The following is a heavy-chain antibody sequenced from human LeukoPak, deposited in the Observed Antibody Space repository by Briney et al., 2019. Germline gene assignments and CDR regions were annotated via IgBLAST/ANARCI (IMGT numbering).Heavy chain of an antibody. CDR3: ARGRTNWFDP. CDR2: MNPNSGNT. V-gene: IGHV1-8*03. D-gene: IGHD1-14*01. Sequence: ASVKVSCKASGYTFTSYGISWVRQAPGQGLEWMGWMNPNSGNTGYAQKFQGRVTITRNTSISTAYMELSSLRSEDTAVYYCARGRTNWFDPWGQGTLVTVSS. CDR1: GYTFTSYG. J-gene: IGHJ5*02.